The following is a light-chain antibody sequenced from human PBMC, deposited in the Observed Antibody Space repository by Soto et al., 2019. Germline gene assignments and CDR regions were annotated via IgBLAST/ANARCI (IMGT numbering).Light chain of an antibody. V-gene: IGKV3-11*01. CDR1: QSVGSY. Sequence: EIVLTQSPATLSLSPGERATLSCRASQSVGSYLAWYQQKPGQAPRLLIYDASNRATGIPDRFSGSGSGTDFTLSIIRLEPEDFAVYYCQQYDISPWTFGQGTKVDIK. CDR2: DAS. CDR3: QQYDISPWT. J-gene: IGKJ1*01.